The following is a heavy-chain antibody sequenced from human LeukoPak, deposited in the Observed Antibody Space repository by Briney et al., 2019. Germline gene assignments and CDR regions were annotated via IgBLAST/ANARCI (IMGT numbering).Heavy chain of an antibody. CDR2: ISGSGGNT. D-gene: IGHD6-13*01. V-gene: IGHV3-23*01. CDR1: GFTFSSYA. Sequence: PGGFLRLSCAASGFTFSSYAMSRVRQPPGKGLNWVSSISGSGGNTFYADSVKGRFTISRDNSKNTLYLQMNSLRAEDTAVYYCARDWPSEWQHLPDYDAVDIWGQGTMVTVSS. CDR3: ARDWPSEWQHLPDYDAVDI. J-gene: IGHJ3*02.